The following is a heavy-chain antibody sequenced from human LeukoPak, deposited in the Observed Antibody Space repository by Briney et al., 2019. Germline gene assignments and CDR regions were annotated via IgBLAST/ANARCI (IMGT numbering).Heavy chain of an antibody. CDR3: ARVDSYPLRNAFDI. V-gene: IGHV4-39*07. D-gene: IGHD5-18*01. J-gene: IGHJ3*02. CDR2: IYYSGST. Sequence: SETLSLTCTVSGDSVSSSSYYWGWIRQPPGKGLEWIGSIYYSGSTYYNPSLKSRVTISVDTSKNQFSLRLNSVTAADTAVYYCARVDSYPLRNAFDIWGQGTMVTVSS. CDR1: GDSVSSSSYY.